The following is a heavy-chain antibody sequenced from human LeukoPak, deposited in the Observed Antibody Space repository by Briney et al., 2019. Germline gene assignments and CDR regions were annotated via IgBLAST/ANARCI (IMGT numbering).Heavy chain of an antibody. J-gene: IGHJ6*02. CDR1: GGTFSSYA. D-gene: IGHD2-2*01. V-gene: IGHV1-69*01. Sequence: SVKVSCKASGGTFSSYAISWVRQAPGQGLEWMGGIIPIFGTANYAQKFQGRVTITADESTSTAYMELSSLRSEDTAVYYCARERWVVPAADYGMDVWGQGTTVTVSS. CDR2: IIPIFGTA. CDR3: ARERWVVPAADYGMDV.